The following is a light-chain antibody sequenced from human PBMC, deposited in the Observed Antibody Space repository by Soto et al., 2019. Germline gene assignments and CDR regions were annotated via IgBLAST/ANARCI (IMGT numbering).Light chain of an antibody. CDR3: SSYTSSPCV. CDR1: SSDVGGYNY. CDR2: DVS. J-gene: IGLJ1*01. Sequence: QAVVTQPASVSGSPGQSITISCTGTSSDVGGYNYVSWYQQHPGKAPKLMIYDVSNRPSGVSNRFSGSKSGNTASLTISGLQAEDESDYYRSSYTSSPCVFGTGTKAPS. V-gene: IGLV2-14*01.